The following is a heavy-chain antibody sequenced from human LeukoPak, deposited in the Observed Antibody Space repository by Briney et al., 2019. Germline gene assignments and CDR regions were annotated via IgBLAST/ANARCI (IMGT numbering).Heavy chain of an antibody. V-gene: IGHV5-51*01. CDR1: GYSFTSYW. Sequence: GESLKISCKGSGYSFTSYWIGWVRQMPGKGLEWMGIIYPGDSDTRYSPSFQGQVTISADKSISTAYLQWSSLKASDTAMYYCASRASMITFGGVIAHNDYWGQGTLVTVSS. CDR2: IYPGDSDT. CDR3: ASRASMITFGGVIAHNDY. D-gene: IGHD3-16*02. J-gene: IGHJ4*02.